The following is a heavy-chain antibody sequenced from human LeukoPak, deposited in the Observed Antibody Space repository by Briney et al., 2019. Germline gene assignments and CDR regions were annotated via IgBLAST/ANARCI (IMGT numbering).Heavy chain of an antibody. CDR1: GGSISSGSYY. CDR2: IYTSGST. D-gene: IGHD1-26*01. CDR3: ARERGSYPWYFDY. V-gene: IGHV4-61*02. J-gene: IGHJ4*02. Sequence: PSETLSLTCTVSGGSISSGSYYWSWIRQPAGKGLEWIGRIYTSGSTNYNPSLKSRVTISVDTSKNQFSLKLSSVTAAYTAVYYCARERGSYPWYFDYWGQGTLVTVSS.